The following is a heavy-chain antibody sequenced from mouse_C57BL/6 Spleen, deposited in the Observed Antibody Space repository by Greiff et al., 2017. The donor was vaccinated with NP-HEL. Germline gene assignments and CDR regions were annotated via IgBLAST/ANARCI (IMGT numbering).Heavy chain of an antibody. CDR2: INPNNGGT. D-gene: IGHD4-1*01. CDR1: GYTFTDYN. CDR3: ARMDWAHFDY. V-gene: IGHV1-18*01. J-gene: IGHJ2*01. Sequence: EVQLQQSGPELVKPGASVKIPCKASGYTFTDYNMDWVKQSHGKSLEWIGDINPNNGGTIYNQKFKGKATLTVDKSSSTAYMELRSLTSEDTAVYYCARMDWAHFDYWGQGTTLTVSS.